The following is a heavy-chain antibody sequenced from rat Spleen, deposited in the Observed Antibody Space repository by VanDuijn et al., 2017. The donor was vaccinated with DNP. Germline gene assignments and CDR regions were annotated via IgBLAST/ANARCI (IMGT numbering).Heavy chain of an antibody. Sequence: EVQLVESGGGLVQPGRSLKLSCAASGFTFSDYYMAWVRQAPTEGLEWVAYIRYDGGSSYYGDSVKGRFTISRDNAKSTLYLQMDSLRSEDTATYYCARHYGGYSYYWYFDFWGPGTMVTVSS. CDR2: IRYDGGSS. CDR1: GFTFSDYY. J-gene: IGHJ1*01. D-gene: IGHD1-11*01. CDR3: ARHYGGYSYYWYFDF. V-gene: IGHV5-7*01.